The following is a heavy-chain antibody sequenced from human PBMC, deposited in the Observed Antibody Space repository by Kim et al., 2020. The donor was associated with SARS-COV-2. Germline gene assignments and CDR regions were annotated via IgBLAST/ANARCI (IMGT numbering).Heavy chain of an antibody. CDR1: DGSISGNW. V-gene: IGHV4-4*02. CDR3: ARLHSDSGNYFWFDP. Sequence: SETLSLTCAVSDGSISGNWWTWVRQPPGKGLEWIGEISHNGGTNYNPSLKSRVTISVDKPKNQFSLKLSSVTAADTAVYYCARLHSDSGNYFWFDPWGQGTLVTVSS. D-gene: IGHD1-26*01. J-gene: IGHJ5*02. CDR2: ISHNGGT.